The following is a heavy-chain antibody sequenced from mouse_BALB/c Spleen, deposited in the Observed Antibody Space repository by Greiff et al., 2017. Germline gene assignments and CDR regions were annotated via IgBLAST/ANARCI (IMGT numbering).Heavy chain of an antibody. J-gene: IGHJ4*01. Sequence: EVKLQESGGGLVQPGGSRKLSCAASGFTFSSFGMHWVRQAPEKGLEWVAYISSGSSTIYYADTVKGRFTISRDNPKNTLFLQMTSLRSEDTAMYYCARKYGNYDAMDYWGQGTSVTVSS. V-gene: IGHV5-17*02. CDR1: GFTFSSFG. D-gene: IGHD2-10*02. CDR3: ARKYGNYDAMDY. CDR2: ISSGSSTI.